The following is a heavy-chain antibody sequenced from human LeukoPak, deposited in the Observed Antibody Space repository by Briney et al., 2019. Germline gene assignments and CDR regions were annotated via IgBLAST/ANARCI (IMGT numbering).Heavy chain of an antibody. CDR1: GFTFSSYA. D-gene: IGHD6-19*01. V-gene: IGHV3-23*01. CDR2: ISGSGDNT. J-gene: IGHJ6*03. CDR3: AKAGHSSGWYYYYYMDV. Sequence: GGSLRLSCAASGFTFSSYAMSWVRQAPGKGLEWVSGISGSGDNTYYADSVKGRFTISRDNSKNTLYLQMNSLRADDTAVYYCAKAGHSSGWYYYYYMDVWGKGTTVTVSS.